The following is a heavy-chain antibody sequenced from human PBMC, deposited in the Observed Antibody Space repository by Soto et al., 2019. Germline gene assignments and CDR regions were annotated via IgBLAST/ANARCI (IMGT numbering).Heavy chain of an antibody. D-gene: IGHD3-3*01. V-gene: IGHV4-31*03. J-gene: IGHJ6*02. CDR2: IYYSGST. Sequence: SETLSLTCTVSGGSISSGGYYWSWIRQHPGKGLEWIGYIYYSGSTYYNPSLKSRVTISVDTSKNQFSLKLSSVTAADTAVYYCARESGGWSGYWPWYYYYGMDVWGQGTTVTVSS. CDR3: ARESGGWSGYWPWYYYYGMDV. CDR1: GGSISSGGYY.